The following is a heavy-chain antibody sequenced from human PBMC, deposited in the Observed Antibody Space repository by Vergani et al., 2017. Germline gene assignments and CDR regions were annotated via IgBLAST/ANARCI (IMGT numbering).Heavy chain of an antibody. CDR3: ARGHDSSGYYYDY. V-gene: IGHV4-30-2*01. Sequence: QLQLQESGSGLVKPSQTLSLTCAVPGSSISSGGYSWSWIRQPPGKGLEWIGYIYHSGSTYYNPSLKSRVTISVDRSKNQFSLKLSSVTAADTAVYYCARGHDSSGYYYDYWGQGTLVTVSS. D-gene: IGHD3-22*01. CDR2: IYHSGST. CDR1: GSSISSGGYS. J-gene: IGHJ4*02.